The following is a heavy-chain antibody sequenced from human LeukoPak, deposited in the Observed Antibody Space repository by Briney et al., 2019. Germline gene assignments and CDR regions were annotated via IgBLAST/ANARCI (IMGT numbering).Heavy chain of an antibody. CDR2: IYHSGST. D-gene: IGHD2-21*02. Sequence: PSETLSLTYAVDGHLISSGYYWCWIRQPPGKGLEWIGTIYHSGSTYYNPSLKSRASISVDTSMNQFSLKLSSVAAADSAGYSCARDGDCSGIWFDPWGQGTLVTVSS. V-gene: IGHV4-38-2*01. CDR1: GHLISSGYY. CDR3: ARDGDCSGIWFDP. J-gene: IGHJ5*02.